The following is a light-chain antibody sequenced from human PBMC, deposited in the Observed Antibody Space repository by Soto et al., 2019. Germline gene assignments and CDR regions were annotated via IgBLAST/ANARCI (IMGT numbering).Light chain of an antibody. CDR2: RNS. J-gene: IGLJ2*01. CDR1: SSNLGSNY. Sequence: QSVLTQPPSASGTPGQRVTISCSGSSSNLGSNYVYWYQQLPGTVPQLLIYRNSERPSGVPDRFSGSKSGTSASLAISGLRSEDEADYSCAAWDDSLSGVVFGGGTQLTVL. V-gene: IGLV1-47*01. CDR3: AAWDDSLSGVV.